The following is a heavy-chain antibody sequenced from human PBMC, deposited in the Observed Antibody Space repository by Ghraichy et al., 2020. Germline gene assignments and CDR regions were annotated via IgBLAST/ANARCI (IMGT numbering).Heavy chain of an antibody. CDR1: GHSISLNYY. J-gene: IGHJ4*02. Sequence: SETLSLTCDVSGHSISLNYYWAWIRQPPGKGLEWIGNIYHSGRSYYNPSLRSRITLSVDTSKNQFSLNLTSVTATDTAMYFCARFAGDTGNYEPDSWGQGTLVTVSS. V-gene: IGHV4-38-2*01. CDR2: IYHSGRS. CDR3: ARFAGDTGNYEPDS. D-gene: IGHD1-26*01.